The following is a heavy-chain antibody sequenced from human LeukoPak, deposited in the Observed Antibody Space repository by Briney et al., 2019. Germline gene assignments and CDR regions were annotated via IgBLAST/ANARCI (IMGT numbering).Heavy chain of an antibody. J-gene: IGHJ4*02. D-gene: IGHD3-16*01. CDR2: IRKITITT. Sequence: GGSLRLSCAASGFTISDYSMNWVRQAPGKGLEWISYIRKITITTYYADSVKGRFASSRDNAKNSVYLQMNSLRDDDTAVYYCARVQRDYIWGSPTSHFDYWGQGTLVTVSS. CDR1: GFTISDYS. V-gene: IGHV3-48*02. CDR3: ARVQRDYIWGSPTSHFDY.